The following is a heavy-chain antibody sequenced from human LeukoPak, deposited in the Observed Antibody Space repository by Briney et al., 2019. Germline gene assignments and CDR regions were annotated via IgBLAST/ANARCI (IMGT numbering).Heavy chain of an antibody. CDR3: ARALSVGAINHPHYYFDY. CDR1: GFTFSSFA. Sequence: GGSLRLSCAASGFTFSSFAMSWVRQAPGKGLEWVSSISSSSSYIYYADSVKGRFTISRDNAKNSLYLQMNSLRAEDTAVYYCARALSVGAINHPHYYFDYWGQGTLVTVSS. CDR2: ISSSSSYI. V-gene: IGHV3-21*01. D-gene: IGHD1-26*01. J-gene: IGHJ4*02.